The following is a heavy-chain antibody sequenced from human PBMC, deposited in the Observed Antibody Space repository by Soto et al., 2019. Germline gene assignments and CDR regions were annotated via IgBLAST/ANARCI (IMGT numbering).Heavy chain of an antibody. CDR3: AKVPLLWFGESRLNGMDV. CDR1: GFTFSSYS. CDR2: ISGSGGST. Sequence: GGSLRLSCAASGFTFSSYSMNWVRQAPGKGLEWVSAISGSGGSTYYADSVKGRFTISRDNSKNTLYLQMNSLRAEDTAVYYCAKVPLLWFGESRLNGMDVWGQGTTVTVSS. J-gene: IGHJ6*02. V-gene: IGHV3-23*01. D-gene: IGHD3-10*01.